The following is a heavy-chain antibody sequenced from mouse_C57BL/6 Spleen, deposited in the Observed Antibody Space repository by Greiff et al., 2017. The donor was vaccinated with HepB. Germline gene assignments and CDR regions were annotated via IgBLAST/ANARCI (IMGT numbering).Heavy chain of an antibody. D-gene: IGHD1-1*01. Sequence: VQLQESGAELVKPGASVKISCKASGYAFSSYWMNWVKQRPGKGLEWIGQIYPGDGDTNYNGKFKGKATLTADKSSSTAYMQLSSLTSEDSAVYFCAREGVYYYGSSPGFDVWGTGTTVTVSS. CDR2: IYPGDGDT. CDR1: GYAFSSYW. CDR3: AREGVYYYGSSPGFDV. V-gene: IGHV1-80*01. J-gene: IGHJ1*03.